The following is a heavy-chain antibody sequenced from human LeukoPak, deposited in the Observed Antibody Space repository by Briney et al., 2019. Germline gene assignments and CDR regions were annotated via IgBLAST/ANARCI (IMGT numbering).Heavy chain of an antibody. D-gene: IGHD4-11*01. J-gene: IGHJ6*03. CDR2: MNPNSGNT. CDR3: ARGRREHDYSNSNYYYYYMDV. Sequence: ASVKVSCKASGYTFTSYDINWVRQATGQGLEWMGWMNPNSGNTGYAQKFQGRVTMTRNTSISTAYMELSSLRSEDTAVYSCARGRREHDYSNSNYYYYYMDVWGKGTTVTVSS. V-gene: IGHV1-8*01. CDR1: GYTFTSYD.